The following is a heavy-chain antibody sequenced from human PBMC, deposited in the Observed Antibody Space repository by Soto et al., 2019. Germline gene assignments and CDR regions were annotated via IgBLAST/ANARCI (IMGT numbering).Heavy chain of an antibody. J-gene: IGHJ4*02. CDR1: GCAIRSGDYY. V-gene: IGHV4-30-4*08. D-gene: IGHD3-10*01. CDR2: ISYSGST. Sequence: SETLSLTCTVSGCAIRSGDYYWSWIRQPSGKGLDWIGHISYSGSTHYNPSLKSRVTISVDTSKNQFSLRLSSVTAADTAVYYCARYDYYGSGTFYNGLYWGQGTRVTVSS. CDR3: ARYDYYGSGTFYNGLY.